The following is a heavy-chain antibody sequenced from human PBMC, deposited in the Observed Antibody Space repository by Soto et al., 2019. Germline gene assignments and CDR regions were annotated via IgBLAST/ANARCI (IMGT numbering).Heavy chain of an antibody. D-gene: IGHD3-10*01. CDR1: GGSVSSGDYY. J-gene: IGHJ6*02. Sequence: SETLSLTCTVSGGSVSSGDYYWSWIRQPPGKGLEWIGYIYYSGSTNYNPSLKSRVTTSVDTSKNQFSLKLSSVTAADTAVYYCARDRLWFGGGYYGMDVWGQGTTVTVSS. CDR2: IYYSGST. CDR3: ARDRLWFGGGYYGMDV. V-gene: IGHV4-61*08.